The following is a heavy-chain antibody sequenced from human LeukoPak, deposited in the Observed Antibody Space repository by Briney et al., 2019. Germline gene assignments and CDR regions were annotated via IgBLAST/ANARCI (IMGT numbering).Heavy chain of an antibody. Sequence: GGSLRLSCAASGFTFSSYSMNWVRQAPGKGLEWVSYICSSGTTIYYADSVKGRFTISRDNAKNSLFLQMNSLRAADTAVSHCARLYCSGGSCYSGDAFDIWGQGTMVTVS. CDR3: ARLYCSGGSCYSGDAFDI. CDR2: ICSSGTTI. CDR1: GFTFSSYS. V-gene: IGHV3-48*04. J-gene: IGHJ3*02. D-gene: IGHD2-15*01.